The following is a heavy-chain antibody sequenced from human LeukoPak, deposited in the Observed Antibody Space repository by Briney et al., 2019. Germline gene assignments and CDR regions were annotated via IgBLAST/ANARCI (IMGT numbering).Heavy chain of an antibody. CDR2: IYTSGST. D-gene: IGHD2-2*01. CDR1: GGSISSYY. J-gene: IGHJ6*03. CDR3: ARASFHCSSTSCYYYYYMDV. V-gene: IGHV4-4*07. Sequence: SETLSLTCTVSGGSISSYYWSWIRQPAGKGLEWIGRIYTSGSTNYNPSLKSRVTMSVDTSKNQFSLKLSSVTAADTAVYYCARASFHCSSTSCYYYYYMDVWGKGTTVTVSS.